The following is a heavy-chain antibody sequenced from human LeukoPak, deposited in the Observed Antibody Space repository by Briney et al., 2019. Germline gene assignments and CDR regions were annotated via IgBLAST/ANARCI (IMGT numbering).Heavy chain of an antibody. D-gene: IGHD2-21*01. V-gene: IGHV1-2*02. Sequence: ASVKVSCKASGYTFTGYYMHWVRQAPGQGLEWMGWINPNSGGTNYAQKFQGRVTMTRDTSISTAYMELSRLRSDDTAVYYRARVGVVVIAIQSWFDPWGQGTLVTVSS. CDR2: INPNSGGT. CDR3: ARVGVVVIAIQSWFDP. J-gene: IGHJ5*02. CDR1: GYTFTGYY.